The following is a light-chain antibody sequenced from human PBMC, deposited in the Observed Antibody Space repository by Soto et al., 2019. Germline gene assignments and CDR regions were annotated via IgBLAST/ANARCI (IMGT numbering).Light chain of an antibody. CDR2: GAS. CDR1: QSVSSSY. Sequence: EIVLTQSPGTLSLSPGARATLSCMASQSVSSSYLAWYQQKPGQAPRLLIYGASSRATGIPDRFSGSGSGTDFTLTISRLEPEDFAVYYCQQYGSSPWTFGQGTKLEIK. J-gene: IGKJ2*01. V-gene: IGKV3-20*01. CDR3: QQYGSSPWT.